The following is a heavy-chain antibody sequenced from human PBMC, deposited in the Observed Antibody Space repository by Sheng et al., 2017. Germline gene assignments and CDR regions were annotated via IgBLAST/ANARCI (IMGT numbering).Heavy chain of an antibody. Sequence: QVQLQQWGAGLLKPSETLSLTCVVYSGSFSGYYWNWIRQSPGKGLEWIGEINHNGNTNYNPSLKSRVTISVDTFKKQFSLSLSSVTAADAAVYYCARHFNFVGLDVWGQGTTVTVSS. J-gene: IGHJ6*02. CDR1: SGSFSGYY. CDR2: INHNGNT. CDR3: ARHFNFVGLDV. V-gene: IGHV4-34*01. D-gene: IGHD3-9*01.